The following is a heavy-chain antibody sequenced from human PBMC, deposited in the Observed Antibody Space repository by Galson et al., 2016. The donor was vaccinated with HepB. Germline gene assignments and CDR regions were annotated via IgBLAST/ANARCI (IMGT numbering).Heavy chain of an antibody. CDR3: AKVATPNRNYENWFDS. D-gene: IGHD4-11*01. CDR1: GFTFSNFA. V-gene: IGHV3-33*06. J-gene: IGHJ5*01. CDR2: IWYDGTSK. Sequence: SLRLSCAASGFTFSNFAMHWVRQAPGKGLEWVAVIWYDGTSKYYVDSVKGRFTISRDSSKNTLNLQMNSLRAEDTAVYYCAKVATPNRNYENWFDSWGQGTLVTVSS.